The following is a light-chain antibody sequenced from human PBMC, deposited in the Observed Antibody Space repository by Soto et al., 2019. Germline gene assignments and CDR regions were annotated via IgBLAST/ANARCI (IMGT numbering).Light chain of an antibody. CDR1: QSVSSSY. J-gene: IGKJ1*01. CDR3: QQLGT. CDR2: VAS. V-gene: IGKV3-20*01. Sequence: EIVLTQSPGTLSLSPGERATLSCRASQSVSSSYLAWYQQKPGQAPRLLIYVASSRATGIPDRFSASGSGTDFTLTISRLEPEDFAVYYCQQLGTFGQGTKVEIK.